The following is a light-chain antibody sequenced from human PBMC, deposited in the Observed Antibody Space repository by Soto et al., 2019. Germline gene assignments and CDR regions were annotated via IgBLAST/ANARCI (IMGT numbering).Light chain of an antibody. J-gene: IGKJ5*01. CDR2: AAS. CDR1: QVISTS. Sequence: DIQLTQSPSFLSPSTGESVTITCRASQVISTSLAWYQVKPGKAPKLLIYAASTLESGVPSRFSATVSGTEFSCRISSLQPEDFATDYWQQLCDSPIAVGQGTRLDIK. CDR3: QQLCDSPIA. V-gene: IGKV1-9*01.